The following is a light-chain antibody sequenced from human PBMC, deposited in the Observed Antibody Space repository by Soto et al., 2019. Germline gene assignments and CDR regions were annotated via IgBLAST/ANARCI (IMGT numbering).Light chain of an antibody. CDR3: SSYAGINNLL. CDR1: SSDIGRYYY. V-gene: IGLV2-8*01. CDR2: EVS. Sequence: QSVLNQPPSASGSPGQSGTISCTGTSSDIGRYYYVSWYQQHTGKAPKLMIYEVSRRPSGVPDRFSGSKSGNTASLTVAGLQAEDEADYYCSSYAGINNLLFGGGTKLTVL. J-gene: IGLJ2*01.